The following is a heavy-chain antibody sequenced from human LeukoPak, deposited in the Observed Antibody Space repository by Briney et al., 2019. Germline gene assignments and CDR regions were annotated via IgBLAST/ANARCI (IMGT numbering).Heavy chain of an antibody. J-gene: IGHJ4*02. Sequence: GESLKISCKGSGYSFTTYWIAWVRQMPGKGLEWMGIIYPGDSDTRYSPSFQGQVTFSADKSISTAYLQWSSLKASDTAMYYCARRDTRIAAAQLDYWGQGTLVTVS. D-gene: IGHD6-13*01. CDR2: IYPGDSDT. CDR3: ARRDTRIAAAQLDY. V-gene: IGHV5-51*01. CDR1: GYSFTTYW.